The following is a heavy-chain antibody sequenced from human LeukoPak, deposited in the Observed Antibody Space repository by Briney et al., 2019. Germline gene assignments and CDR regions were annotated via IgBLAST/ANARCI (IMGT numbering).Heavy chain of an antibody. Sequence: SLTLSLTCTVSGGSISQNYYFWGLIRQPPGKGLEWIGSIFYSGSPYYNPSLKSRVTISIDTSKNQFSLKLSSVTAADRAECYCVVCETLCYSIRCYHLDCWGQGILVTVSS. V-gene: IGHV4-39*01. CDR1: GGSISQNYYF. CDR2: IFYSGSP. D-gene: IGHD2-2*01. CDR3: VVCETLCYSIRCYHLDC. J-gene: IGHJ4*02.